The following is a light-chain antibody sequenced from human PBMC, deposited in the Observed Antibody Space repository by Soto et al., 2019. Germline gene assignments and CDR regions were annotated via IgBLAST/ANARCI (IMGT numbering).Light chain of an antibody. V-gene: IGLV4-60*02. CDR2: LEDSGNY. J-gene: IGLJ3*02. Sequence: QPVLTQSSSASASLGSSVKLTCTLSSGHSRNIIAWHQQQPGKAPRYLMKLEDSGNYNKGSGVPDRFSSSSSGADRYFTISNLQFEDEADYYCETWDTNTRVFGGGTKVTVL. CDR1: SGHSRNI. CDR3: ETWDTNTRV.